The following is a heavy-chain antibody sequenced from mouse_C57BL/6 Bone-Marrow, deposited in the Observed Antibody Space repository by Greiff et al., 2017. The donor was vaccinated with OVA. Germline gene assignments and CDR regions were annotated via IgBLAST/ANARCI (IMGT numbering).Heavy chain of an antibody. CDR1: GYAFSSYW. V-gene: IGHV1-80*01. Sequence: VQRVESGAELVKPGASVKISCKASGYAFSSYWTNWVKQRPGKGLEWIGQIYPGDGDTNYNGKFKGKATLTADKSSSTAYMQLSSLTSEDSAVYFCARPGGAMDYWGQGTSVTVSS. CDR3: ARPGGAMDY. J-gene: IGHJ4*01. CDR2: IYPGDGDT.